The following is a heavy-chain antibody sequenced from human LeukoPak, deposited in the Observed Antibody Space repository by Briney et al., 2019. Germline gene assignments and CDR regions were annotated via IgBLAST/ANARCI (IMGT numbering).Heavy chain of an antibody. CDR2: IRYDGNDK. D-gene: IGHD4-23*01. CDR3: ARNGGNSVLYAFDI. J-gene: IGHJ3*02. CDR1: GFTFSSYG. V-gene: IGHV3-30*02. Sequence: GGSLRLSCAASGFTFSSYGMHWVRQAPGKGLEWVAFIRYDGNDKYYADSVKGRFTISRDNAKNSLYLQMNSLRAEDTAVYYCARNGGNSVLYAFDIWGQGTMVTVSS.